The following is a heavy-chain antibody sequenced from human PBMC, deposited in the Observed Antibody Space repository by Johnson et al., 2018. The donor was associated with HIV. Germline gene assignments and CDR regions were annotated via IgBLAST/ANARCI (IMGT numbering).Heavy chain of an antibody. D-gene: IGHD5-18*01. CDR2: INWNGGST. Sequence: VQLVESGGGLVQPGGSLRLSCAASGFTFDDYGMSWVRQAPGKGLEWVSGINWNGGSTGYADSVKGRFTISRDNAKNSLYLQMNDLRAEDTAVYYCVRQYELYGYAFDLWGQGTVVTVSS. V-gene: IGHV3-20*04. CDR1: GFTFDDYG. CDR3: VRQYELYGYAFDL. J-gene: IGHJ3*01.